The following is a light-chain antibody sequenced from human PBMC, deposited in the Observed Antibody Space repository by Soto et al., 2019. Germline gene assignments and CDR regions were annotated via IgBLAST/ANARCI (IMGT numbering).Light chain of an antibody. CDR2: WAS. V-gene: IGKV4-1*01. CDR3: EASCSTPRR. Sequence: SPDRMAVVQGKSANLDGRCSKKILYSSNNKNYLAWYQQKPGQPPKLLIYWASTRESGVPDRFSGSGSGTAFALALRSLHAEDVAVYFCEASCSTPRRFAGGTKVDI. J-gene: IGKJ4*02. CDR1: KKILYSSNNKNY.